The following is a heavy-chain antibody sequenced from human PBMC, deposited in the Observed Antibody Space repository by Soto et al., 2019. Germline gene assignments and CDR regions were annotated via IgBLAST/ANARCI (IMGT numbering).Heavy chain of an antibody. CDR2: ITPFNGDT. J-gene: IGHJ5*02. V-gene: IGHV1-45*02. Sequence: QMQLVQSGAEVKKTGSSVKLSCKASGYTFTYRYLHWVRQAPGQALEWMGWITPFNGDTNYAQRFQDRVTISRDMSLTTAYMELSSLRSEDTAMYYCARSELDSSAYYIASWGQGTLVTVSS. CDR3: ARSELDSSAYYIAS. D-gene: IGHD3-22*01. CDR1: GYTFTYRY.